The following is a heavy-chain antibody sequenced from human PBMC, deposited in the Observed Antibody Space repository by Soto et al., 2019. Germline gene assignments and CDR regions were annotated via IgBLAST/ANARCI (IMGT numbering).Heavy chain of an antibody. Sequence: ASVKVSCKASGGTFSSYAISWVRQAPGQGLEWMGGIIPIFGTANYAQKFQGRVTITADESTSTAYMELSSLRSEDTAVYYCAREISYYYGSSGYYFDYWGQGTLVTVSS. CDR3: AREISYYYGSSGYYFDY. CDR2: IIPIFGTA. D-gene: IGHD3-22*01. J-gene: IGHJ4*02. CDR1: GGTFSSYA. V-gene: IGHV1-69*13.